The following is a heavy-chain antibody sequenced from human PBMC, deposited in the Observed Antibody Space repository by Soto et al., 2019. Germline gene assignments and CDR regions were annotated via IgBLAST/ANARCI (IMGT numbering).Heavy chain of an antibody. D-gene: IGHD6-19*01. Sequence: GESLKTSSKRSGYSFTSYWIGWVRQMPEKGLEWRGIIYPGDSDTRYSPSFQGQVTISADKSISTAYLQWSSLKASDTAMYYCARQWLVNAFDIWGQGTMVTVSS. CDR3: ARQWLVNAFDI. CDR1: GYSFTSYW. CDR2: IYPGDSDT. J-gene: IGHJ3*02. V-gene: IGHV5-51*01.